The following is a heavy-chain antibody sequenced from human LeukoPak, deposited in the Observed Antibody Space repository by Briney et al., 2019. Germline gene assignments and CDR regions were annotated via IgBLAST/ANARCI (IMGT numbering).Heavy chain of an antibody. D-gene: IGHD3-10*01. J-gene: IGHJ4*02. CDR3: ARDMVRGVFDY. CDR2: INSDGSST. CDR1: GFTFSSYW. Sequence: PGGSLRLSCAASGFTFSSYWMHWVRQAPGKGLVWVSRINSDGSSTSYADSVKGQFTISRDNAKNTLYLQMNSLRAEDTAVYYCARDMVRGVFDYWGQGTLVTVSS. V-gene: IGHV3-74*01.